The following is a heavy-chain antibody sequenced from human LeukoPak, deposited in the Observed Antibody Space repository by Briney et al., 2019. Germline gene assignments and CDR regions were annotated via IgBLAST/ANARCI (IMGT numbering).Heavy chain of an antibody. Sequence: SETLSLTCTVSGGSLSSSSYYWGWIRQPPGKGLEWIGEINHSGSTNYNPSLKSRVTISVDTSKNQFSLKLSSVTAADTAVYCCARGLVAVADWGQGTLVTVSS. D-gene: IGHD6-19*01. CDR2: INHSGST. CDR3: ARGLVAVAD. CDR1: GGSLSSSSYY. J-gene: IGHJ4*02. V-gene: IGHV4-39*07.